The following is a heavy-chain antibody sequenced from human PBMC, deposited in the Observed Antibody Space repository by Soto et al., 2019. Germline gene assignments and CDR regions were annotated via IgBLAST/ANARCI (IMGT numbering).Heavy chain of an antibody. D-gene: IGHD2-8*01. Sequence: GESLKISCKGSGYSFTRFWIGWVRQMPGKGLEWMGIIYPGDSNARYSPSFQGQVTISADKSITTAFLQWSSLKASDTAMYYCARIGWSPQSGMDVWGQGTTVTVSS. V-gene: IGHV5-51*01. CDR3: ARIGWSPQSGMDV. CDR2: IYPGDSNA. J-gene: IGHJ6*02. CDR1: GYSFTRFW.